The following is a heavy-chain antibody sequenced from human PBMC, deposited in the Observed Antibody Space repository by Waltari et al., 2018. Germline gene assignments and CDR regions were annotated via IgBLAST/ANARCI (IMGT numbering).Heavy chain of an antibody. V-gene: IGHV3-23*03. CDR3: AKGGVGNYDSHAW. J-gene: IGHJ4*02. CDR2: IYSGGST. D-gene: IGHD3-22*01. CDR1: GFTFSSYA. Sequence: EVQPLESGGGLVQPGGSLRLSCAASGFTFSSYAMSWVRQAPGKGLECVSVIYSGGSTYYADSVKGRFTISRDNSKNTLYLQMNSLRAEDTAVYYYAKGGVGNYDSHAWGGQGTLVTVSS.